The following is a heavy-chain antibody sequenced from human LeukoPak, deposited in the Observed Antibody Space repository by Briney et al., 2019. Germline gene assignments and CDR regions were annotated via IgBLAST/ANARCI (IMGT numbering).Heavy chain of an antibody. D-gene: IGHD3-3*01. CDR1: GFTFSSYW. CDR3: HSNNYDFWSGYYANDAFDI. J-gene: IGHJ3*02. Sequence: GGSLRLSCAASGFTFSSYWMSWVRQAPGKGLEWVANIKQDGSEKYYVDSVKGRFTISRDNAKNSLYLQMNSLRAEDTAVYYCHSNNYDFWSGYYANDAFDIWGQGTMVTVSS. V-gene: IGHV3-7*01. CDR2: IKQDGSEK.